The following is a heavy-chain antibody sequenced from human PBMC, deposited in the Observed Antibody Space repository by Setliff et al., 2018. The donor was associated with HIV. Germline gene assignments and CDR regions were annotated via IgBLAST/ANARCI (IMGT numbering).Heavy chain of an antibody. CDR1: GGSISHYY. CDR3: ARELYGGNSRPFDY. J-gene: IGHJ4*02. V-gene: IGHV4-59*01. D-gene: IGHD1-26*01. CDR2: ISYSGTT. Sequence: SETLSLTCTVSGGSISHYYWNWIRQSPGKGLEWIGFISYSGTTNYNPSLESRVTISIDTSKNQFSLKLSSVTAADTAVYYCARELYGGNSRPFDYWGQGALVTVSS.